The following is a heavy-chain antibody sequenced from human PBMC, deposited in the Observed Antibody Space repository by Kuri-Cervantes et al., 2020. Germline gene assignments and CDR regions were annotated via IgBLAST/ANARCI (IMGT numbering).Heavy chain of an antibody. D-gene: IGHD2-2*01. Sequence: ASVKVSCKASGYTFTSYYMHWVRQAPGQRLEWMGIINPSGGSTSYAQKFQGRVTMTRDTSTSTVYMELRSLRSDDTAVYYCARVTHREVVPAEDYWGQGTLVTVSS. J-gene: IGHJ4*02. CDR2: INPSGGST. CDR3: ARVTHREVVPAEDY. CDR1: GYTFTSYY. V-gene: IGHV1-46*01.